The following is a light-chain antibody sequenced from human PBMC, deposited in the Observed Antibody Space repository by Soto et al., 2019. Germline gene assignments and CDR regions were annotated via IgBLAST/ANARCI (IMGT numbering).Light chain of an antibody. CDR1: QTIANNY. J-gene: IGKJ1*01. V-gene: IGKV3-20*01. Sequence: EIVLTQSPDTLSLSPGERATISCRASQTIANNYLAWYQQKPGQAPRLLIYDASNRATGIPDRFTGSGSGADFALTISRLEPEDFALYYCQQCAYSPRTFGQGTKV. CDR3: QQCAYSPRT. CDR2: DAS.